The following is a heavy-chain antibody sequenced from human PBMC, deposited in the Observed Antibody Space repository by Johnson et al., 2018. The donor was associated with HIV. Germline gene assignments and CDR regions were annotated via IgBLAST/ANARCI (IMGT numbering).Heavy chain of an antibody. V-gene: IGHV3-23*04. J-gene: IGHJ3*02. CDR2: ISGSGGST. D-gene: IGHD3-22*01. Sequence: VQLVESVGGLVQPGGSLRLSCAASGFTFSSYAMSWVRQAPGKGLEWVSAISGSGGSTYYADSVKGRFTISRDNSKNTLYLQMNSLRAEDTAVYYCAKDPTYDSSGYYGDAFDIWGQGTMVTVSS. CDR3: AKDPTYDSSGYYGDAFDI. CDR1: GFTFSSYA.